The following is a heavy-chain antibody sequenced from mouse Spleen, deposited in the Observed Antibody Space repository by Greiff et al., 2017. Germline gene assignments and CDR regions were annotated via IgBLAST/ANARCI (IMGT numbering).Heavy chain of an antibody. CDR1: GYSITSGYY. Sequence: EVKLMESGPGLVKPSQSLSLTCSVTGYSITSGYYWNWILQFPGNKLEWMGYISYDGSNNYNPSLKNRISITRDTSKNQFFLKLNSVTTEDTATYYCARGRALYYGNYFDYWGQGTTLTVSS. V-gene: IGHV3-6*01. CDR2: ISYDGSN. J-gene: IGHJ2*01. D-gene: IGHD2-1*01. CDR3: ARGRALYYGNYFDY.